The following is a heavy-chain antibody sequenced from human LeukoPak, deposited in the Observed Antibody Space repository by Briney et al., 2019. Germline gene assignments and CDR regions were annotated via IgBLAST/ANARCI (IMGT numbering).Heavy chain of an antibody. J-gene: IGHJ4*02. CDR1: GGSFSGYY. D-gene: IGHD3-10*01. V-gene: IGHV4-34*01. CDR3: ARHSNLRITMIRGGSGYYFDN. Sequence: SETLSLTCAVYGGSFSGYYWSWIRQLPGKGLEWIGEINHSGSTYYNSSLKSRVTISVDTSKNQFSLKLSSVTAADTAVYYCARHSNLRITMIRGGSGYYFDNWGQGTLVTVSS. CDR2: INHSGST.